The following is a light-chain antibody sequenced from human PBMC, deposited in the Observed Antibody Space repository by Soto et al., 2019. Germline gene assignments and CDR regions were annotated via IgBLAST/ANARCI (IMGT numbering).Light chain of an antibody. CDR2: DVS. CDR1: SSDVGGYNY. Sequence: QSALTQPASVSGSPGQSITIACTGTSSDVGGYNYVSWYQQHSGKAPKVMIYDVSNRPSGVSNRFSGSKSGNTASLTISGLQAEDEADYYCASYTSSSSLGGVFGGGPKVTVL. V-gene: IGLV2-14*01. J-gene: IGLJ2*01. CDR3: ASYTSSSSLGGV.